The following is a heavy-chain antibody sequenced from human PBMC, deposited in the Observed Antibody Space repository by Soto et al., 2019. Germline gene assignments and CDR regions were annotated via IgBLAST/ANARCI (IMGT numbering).Heavy chain of an antibody. CDR1: GFTFSSYN. CDR3: ARDGIGGMDV. Sequence: PGGSLRLSCAASGFTFSSYNMNWVRQAPGKGLEWVSYISSSRSAIYYADSVKGRFTISRDNSKNTLYLQMNSLRAEDTAVYYCARDGIGGMDVWGQGTTVTVSS. CDR2: ISSSRSAI. V-gene: IGHV3-48*01. J-gene: IGHJ6*02. D-gene: IGHD1-26*01.